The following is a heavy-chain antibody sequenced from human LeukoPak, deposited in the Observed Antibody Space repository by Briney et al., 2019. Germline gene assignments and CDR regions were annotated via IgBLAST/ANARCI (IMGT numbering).Heavy chain of an antibody. J-gene: IGHJ4*02. D-gene: IGHD4-17*01. Sequence: GGSLRLSCAVSGFTFSSYWMSWVRQAPGEGLEWVANISADESEKYYVDSVKGRFTISRDNAKNSLYLQMNSLRAEDTAVYYCVNDYAGQRGYWGQGTLVTVSS. CDR2: ISADESEK. V-gene: IGHV3-7*01. CDR1: GFTFSSYW. CDR3: VNDYAGQRGY.